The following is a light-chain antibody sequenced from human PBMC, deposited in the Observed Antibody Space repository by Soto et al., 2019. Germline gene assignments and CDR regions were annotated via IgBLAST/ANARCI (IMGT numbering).Light chain of an antibody. CDR2: NNN. CDR3: CSYAGSFTYV. CDR1: SSNIESNW. J-gene: IGLJ1*01. V-gene: IGLV1-47*02. Sequence: QSVVTQAPSVSGTPGQRVTISCSGSSSNIESNWVYWYQQLPGTAPKLLIYNNNQRPSGVPDRFSGSKSGTSASLAITGLRSDDEADYYCCSYAGSFTYVFGSGTKLTVL.